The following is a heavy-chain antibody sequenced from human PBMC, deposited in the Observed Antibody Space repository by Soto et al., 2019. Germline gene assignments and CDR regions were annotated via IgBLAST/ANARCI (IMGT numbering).Heavy chain of an antibody. D-gene: IGHD3-10*01. J-gene: IGHJ4*02. CDR2: ISGSGGST. V-gene: IGHV3-23*01. Sequence: GGSLRLSCAASGLTFSAYAMSWVRQAPGKGLEWVSGISGSGGSTNHADSVKGRFSISRDNSKNMVYLQMNSLRAEDTAVYYCACLAWFGDPVPPFDCWGQGTVVTVSS. CDR3: ACLAWFGDPVPPFDC. CDR1: GLTFSAYA.